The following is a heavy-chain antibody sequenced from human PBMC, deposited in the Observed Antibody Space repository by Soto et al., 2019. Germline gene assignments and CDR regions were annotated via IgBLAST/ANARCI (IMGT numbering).Heavy chain of an antibody. J-gene: IGHJ4*02. D-gene: IGHD6-6*01. Sequence: SVKLSCKASGGTFSSYAISWVRQAPGQGLEWMGGIIPIFGTANYAQKSQGRVTITADESTSTAYMELSSLRSEDTAVYYCARVHIAARPTYFDYWGQGTLVTVSS. CDR3: ARVHIAARPTYFDY. V-gene: IGHV1-69*13. CDR2: IIPIFGTA. CDR1: GGTFSSYA.